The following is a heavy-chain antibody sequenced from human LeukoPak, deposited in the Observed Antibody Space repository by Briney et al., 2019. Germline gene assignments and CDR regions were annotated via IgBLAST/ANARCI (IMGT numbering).Heavy chain of an antibody. CDR3: ARDRTTVTTSALDY. CDR1: GFTFSNYA. D-gene: IGHD4-11*01. Sequence: GGSLRLSCAASGFTFSNYAMNWVRQAPGKGLEWVSYISGSSNAIYYADSVKGRFTISRDNAKNSLYLQMNSLRDEDTAVYYCARDRTTVTTSALDYWGQGTLVTVSS. V-gene: IGHV3-48*02. J-gene: IGHJ4*02. CDR2: ISGSSNAI.